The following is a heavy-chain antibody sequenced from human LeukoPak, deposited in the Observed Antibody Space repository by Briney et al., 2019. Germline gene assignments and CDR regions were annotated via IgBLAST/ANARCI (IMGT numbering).Heavy chain of an antibody. Sequence: PGGSLRLSCAASGFTFDDYAMHWVRQAPGKGLEWVSGISWNSGSIGYADSVKGRFTISRDNAKNSLYLQMNSLRAEDTAVYYCARLTYYYYMDVWGKGTTVTVSS. CDR2: ISWNSGSI. V-gene: IGHV3-9*01. CDR1: GFTFDDYA. CDR3: ARLTYYYYMDV. J-gene: IGHJ6*03.